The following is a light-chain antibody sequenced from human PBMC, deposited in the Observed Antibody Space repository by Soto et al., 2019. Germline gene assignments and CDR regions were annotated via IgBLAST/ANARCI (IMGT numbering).Light chain of an antibody. V-gene: IGLV2-11*01. J-gene: IGLJ2*01. CDR2: DVS. CDR3: CSYAGSFLV. Sequence: QSALTQPRSVSGSPGQSVTISCTGTSSDVGGYNYVSWYQQHPGKAPKLMIYDVSQRPSGVSDRFSGSKSGNTASLTISGLQAEDEADYYCCSYAGSFLVFGGGTKLTVL. CDR1: SSDVGGYNY.